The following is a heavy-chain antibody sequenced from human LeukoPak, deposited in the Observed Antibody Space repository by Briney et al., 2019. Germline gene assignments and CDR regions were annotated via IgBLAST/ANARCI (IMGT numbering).Heavy chain of an antibody. CDR3: AREVETGYSSSWYYFDY. D-gene: IGHD6-13*01. J-gene: IGHJ4*02. CDR1: GFTFSSYW. V-gene: IGHV3-7*01. Sequence: GRSLRLSCAASGFTFSSYWMSWVRQAPGKGLEWVANIKQDGSEKYYVDSVKGRFTISRDNAKNSLYLQMNSLRAEDTDVYYCAREVETGYSSSWYYFDYWGQGTLVTVSS. CDR2: IKQDGSEK.